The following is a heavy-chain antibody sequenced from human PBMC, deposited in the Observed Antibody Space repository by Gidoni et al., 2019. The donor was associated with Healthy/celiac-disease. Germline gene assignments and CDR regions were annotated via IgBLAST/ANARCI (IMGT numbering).Heavy chain of an antibody. V-gene: IGHV4-61*02. J-gene: IGHJ4*02. CDR3: ARDVLGYDDY. CDR1: GGSIRSGSYY. D-gene: IGHD2-2*01. CDR2: IYTSGST. Sequence: QVQLQESGPGLVKPSQTLSLTCTVSGGSIRSGSYYWSWIRQPAGKGLEWIGRIYTSGSTNYNPSLKSRVTISVDTSKNQFSLKLSSVTAADTAVYYCARDVLGYDDYWGQGTLVTVSS.